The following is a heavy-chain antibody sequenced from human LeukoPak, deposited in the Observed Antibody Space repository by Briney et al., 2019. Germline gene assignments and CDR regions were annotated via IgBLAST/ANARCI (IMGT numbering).Heavy chain of an antibody. CDR1: GFTFTKYW. CDR3: ARIGYASSTFDY. CDR2: IKQDGSEK. D-gene: IGHD2-15*01. Sequence: GGSLRLSCAASGFTFTKYWMSWVRQAPGKGREWVANIKQDGSEKHYVDSLKGRFTISRDNAKNSVYLEMDSLRAEDTAVYYCARIGYASSTFDYWGQGTLVIVSS. J-gene: IGHJ4*02. V-gene: IGHV3-7*01.